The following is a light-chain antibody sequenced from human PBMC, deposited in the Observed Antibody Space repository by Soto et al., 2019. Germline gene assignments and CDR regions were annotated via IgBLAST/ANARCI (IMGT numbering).Light chain of an antibody. CDR3: QQYNIYPLT. CDR1: QDIKDW. CDR2: AAS. Sequence: DVQMTQSPSSLSASVGDRVTITCRASQDIKDWLAWYQQKPAKAPKSLISAASNLQPGVPSRFSGSGSGTEFTLTITSLPPEDSATYYCQQYNIYPLTFGGGTKVEIK. J-gene: IGKJ4*01. V-gene: IGKV1D-16*01.